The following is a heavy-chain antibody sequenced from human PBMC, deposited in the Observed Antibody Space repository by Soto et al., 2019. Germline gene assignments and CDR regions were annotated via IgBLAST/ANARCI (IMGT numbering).Heavy chain of an antibody. D-gene: IGHD3-10*01. CDR3: ASSNDYGFGSY. CDR1: GFTFSSVW. J-gene: IGHJ4*02. CDR2: IKQDGSEK. Sequence: EVTLVESGGGLVQPGGSLRLSCAASGFTFSSVWMHWVRQAPGKGLEWVANIKQDGSEKYYVGSVKGRFTISRDNAKNSLYLQMNSLTAEDTAVYYCASSNDYGFGSYWGQGTPVTVSS. V-gene: IGHV3-7*05.